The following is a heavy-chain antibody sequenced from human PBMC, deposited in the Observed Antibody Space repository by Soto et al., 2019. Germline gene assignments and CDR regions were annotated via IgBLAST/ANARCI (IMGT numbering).Heavy chain of an antibody. V-gene: IGHV2-5*02. CDR1: GFSCSADGVG. CDR3: AHAYGGTSWPNDAFDV. CDR2: IFWDDDA. D-gene: IGHD2-21*01. J-gene: IGHJ3*01. Sequence: QITLKESGPTLVTPTQALTLTCIFSGFSCSADGVGVGWIRQPPGTALEWLALIFWDDDARYSPSLKSSLTITKDTSKNQVVLTMTNMDLVDTAPYYCAHAYGGTSWPNDAFDVWGPGTVVTVSS.